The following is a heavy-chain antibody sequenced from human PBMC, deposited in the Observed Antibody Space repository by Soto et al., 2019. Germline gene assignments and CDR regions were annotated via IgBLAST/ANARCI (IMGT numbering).Heavy chain of an antibody. CDR1: GYAFTTYG. CDR2: ISAHNGNT. J-gene: IGHJ4*02. D-gene: IGHD1-1*01. Sequence: QVHLVQSGAEVKKPGASVKVSCKGSGYAFTTYGITWVRQAPGQGLEWMGWISAHNGNTNYAQKLQGRVTVTRDTSTSTAYMELRSQRTADKALYYWARGRYGDYWGQGALVTVSS. V-gene: IGHV1-18*01. CDR3: ARGRYGDY.